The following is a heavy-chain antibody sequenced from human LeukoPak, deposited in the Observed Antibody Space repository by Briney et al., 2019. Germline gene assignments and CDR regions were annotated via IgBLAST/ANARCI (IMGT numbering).Heavy chain of an antibody. Sequence: SVKVSCKASGGTLSSYTISWVRQSPGQGLESRRGIIPILGIANYAQKFQGRVTITADKSTSTAYMELSSLRSEDTAVYYCARGRGRITIFGVVTKDYFDYWGQGTLVTVSS. V-gene: IGHV1-69*10. CDR3: ARGRGRITIFGVVTKDYFDY. D-gene: IGHD3-3*01. CDR1: GGTLSSYT. CDR2: IIPILGIA. J-gene: IGHJ4*02.